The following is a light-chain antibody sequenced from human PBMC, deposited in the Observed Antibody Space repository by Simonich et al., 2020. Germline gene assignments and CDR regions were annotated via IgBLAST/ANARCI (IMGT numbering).Light chain of an antibody. CDR1: QSVSSSY. V-gene: IGKV3-20*01. CDR2: GAS. CDR3: QQYGSSLYT. Sequence: EIVLTQSPGTLSLSPGERATLSCRASQSVSSSYLAWYQQKPGQAPRFTIYGASSRATGIPDRFSGSGSGTDFTLTISRLEPEDFAVYYCQQYGSSLYTFGQGTKLEIK. J-gene: IGKJ2*01.